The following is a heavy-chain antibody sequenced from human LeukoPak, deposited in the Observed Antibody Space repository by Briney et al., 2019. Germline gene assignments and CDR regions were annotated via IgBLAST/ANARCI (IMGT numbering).Heavy chain of an antibody. Sequence: GGSLRLSCAASGFTFSSYAMSWVRQAPGKGLEWVSAISGSGGSTYYADSVKGRFTISRYNSKNTLYLQMNSLRAEDTAVYYCAREGREGDYFDYWGQGTLVTVSS. V-gene: IGHV3-23*01. CDR2: ISGSGGST. CDR3: AREGREGDYFDY. J-gene: IGHJ4*02. CDR1: GFTFSSYA. D-gene: IGHD1-26*01.